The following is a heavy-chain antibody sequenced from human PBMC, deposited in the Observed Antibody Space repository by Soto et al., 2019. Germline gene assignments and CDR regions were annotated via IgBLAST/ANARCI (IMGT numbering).Heavy chain of an antibody. Sequence: GGSLRLSCAASGFTFSSYAMSWVRQAPGKGLEWVSAISGSGGSTYYADSVKGRFTISRDNSKNTLFLQMNSLRAEDTAVYYCAKDGNPIPYLTGYYRLGWFDPWGQGTLVTVSS. J-gene: IGHJ5*02. D-gene: IGHD3-9*01. CDR3: AKDGNPIPYLTGYYRLGWFDP. V-gene: IGHV3-23*01. CDR1: GFTFSSYA. CDR2: ISGSGGST.